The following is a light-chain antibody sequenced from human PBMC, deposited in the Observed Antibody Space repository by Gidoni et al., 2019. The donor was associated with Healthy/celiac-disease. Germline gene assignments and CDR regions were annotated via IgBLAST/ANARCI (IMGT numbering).Light chain of an antibody. CDR3: QQYGSSPPYS. Sequence: EFVLTHSPGPLSLSPGERATLSCRASQSVSSSYLAWYQQKPGPAPRLLIYGASSRATGIPDRCSGSGSGTDFTLTISRLEPEDFAVYYCQQYGSSPPYSFGQGTKLEIK. J-gene: IGKJ2*03. CDR2: GAS. V-gene: IGKV3-20*01. CDR1: QSVSSSY.